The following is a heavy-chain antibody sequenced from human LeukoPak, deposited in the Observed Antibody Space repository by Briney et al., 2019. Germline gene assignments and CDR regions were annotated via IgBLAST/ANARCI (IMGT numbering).Heavy chain of an antibody. J-gene: IGHJ6*03. D-gene: IGHD1-1*01. CDR3: ARVSWFPGTSYYYMDV. CDR1: GGPISSYY. Sequence: SETLSLTCTVSGGPISSYYWSWIRQPPGKGLEWIGYIYYSGTTNYNPSLKSRVTISVDTSKNQFSLKLSSVTAADTAVYYCARVSWFPGTSYYYMDVWGKGTTVTVSS. CDR2: IYYSGTT. V-gene: IGHV4-59*01.